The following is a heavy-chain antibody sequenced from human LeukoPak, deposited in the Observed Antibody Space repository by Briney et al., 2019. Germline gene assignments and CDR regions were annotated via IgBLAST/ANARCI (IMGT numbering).Heavy chain of an antibody. Sequence: SETLSLTCTVSGGSISSSSYYWGWIGQPPGKGLVWIGSIYYSGSTYYNPSLKSRVTISVDTSKTQFSLKLSSVTAADTAVYYCASLLRWFGEVAPIHFDYWGQGTLVTVSS. CDR3: ASLLRWFGEVAPIHFDY. CDR1: GGSISSSSYY. D-gene: IGHD3-10*01. CDR2: IYYSGST. J-gene: IGHJ4*02. V-gene: IGHV4-39*01.